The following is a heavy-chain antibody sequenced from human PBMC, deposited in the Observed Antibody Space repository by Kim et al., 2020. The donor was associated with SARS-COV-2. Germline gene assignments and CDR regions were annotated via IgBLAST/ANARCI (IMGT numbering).Heavy chain of an antibody. CDR3: AKMDSAGSGSYWLGTHFDY. J-gene: IGHJ4*02. Sequence: GRFTISRDNSKNTLYLQMNSLRAEDTAVYYCAKMDSAGSGSYWLGTHFDYWGQGTLVTVSS. D-gene: IGHD3-10*01. V-gene: IGHV3-23*01.